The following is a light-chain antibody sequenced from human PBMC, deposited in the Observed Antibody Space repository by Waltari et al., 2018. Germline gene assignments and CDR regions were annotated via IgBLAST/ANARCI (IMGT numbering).Light chain of an antibody. Sequence: DIQMTQSPSTLSASVGDRVTITCWASQSFSSWLAWYQQKPGKAPKLLIYKASSLESGVPSRFSGSESGTEFTLTISSLQPDDFATYYCQQYNSYPRTFGQGTKVEIK. CDR3: QQYNSYPRT. CDR1: QSFSSW. CDR2: KAS. V-gene: IGKV1-5*03. J-gene: IGKJ1*01.